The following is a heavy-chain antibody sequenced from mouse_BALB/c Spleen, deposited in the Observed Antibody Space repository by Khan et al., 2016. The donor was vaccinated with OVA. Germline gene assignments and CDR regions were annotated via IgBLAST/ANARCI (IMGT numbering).Heavy chain of an antibody. Sequence: VELVESGPGLVKPSQSLSLTCTVTGYSITSDYAWNWIRQFPGNKLEWMGYISYSGSTSYNPSLKSRISITRVTSKNQFFLQLNSVTTEDTATYCGARRGDGYWGAMDYWGEGTSVTVSS. J-gene: IGHJ4*01. V-gene: IGHV3-2*02. CDR3: ARRGDGYWGAMDY. D-gene: IGHD2-3*01. CDR1: GYSITSDYA. CDR2: ISYSGST.